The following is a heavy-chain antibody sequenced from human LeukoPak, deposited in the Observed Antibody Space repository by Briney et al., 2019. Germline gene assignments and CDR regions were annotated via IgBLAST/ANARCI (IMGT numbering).Heavy chain of an antibody. V-gene: IGHV4-59*08. Sequence: SETLSLTCAVSGDSLNTYYWNWIRQTPGKGLEWIGYIDYSGHTDYNPSLKSRVTISVDTSKNQFSLSLRSVTAADTAVYFCATYNENKVATRGFDYWGQGTLVTVSS. D-gene: IGHD5-12*01. CDR3: ATYNENKVATRGFDY. CDR2: IDYSGHT. J-gene: IGHJ4*02. CDR1: GDSLNTYY.